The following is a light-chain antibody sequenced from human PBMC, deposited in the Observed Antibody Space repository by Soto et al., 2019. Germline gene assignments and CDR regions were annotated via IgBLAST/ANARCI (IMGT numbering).Light chain of an antibody. CDR3: QQYGTSEII. CDR2: GAS. Sequence: ELVLTQSPDSLSLSPGEGATLSCWASQSISGNYLAWYQQKPGRAPRLLIYGASNRATGIPDRFRGSGSGTDFSLTITRLEPEDFAVFFCQQYGTSEIIFGQGTRLEIK. CDR1: QSISGNY. V-gene: IGKV3-20*01. J-gene: IGKJ5*01.